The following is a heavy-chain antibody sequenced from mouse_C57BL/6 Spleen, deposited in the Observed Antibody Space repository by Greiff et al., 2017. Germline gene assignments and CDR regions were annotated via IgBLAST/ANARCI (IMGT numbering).Heavy chain of an antibody. CDR2: IRNKANGYTT. Sequence: EVKLVESGGGLVQPGGSLSISCAASGFTFTDYYMSWVRQPPGKALEWLGFIRNKANGYTTEYSESVKGRFTISRDNSHSILYLQMNALRAVDSATYYCARFWDRDSFGYWGPGTTLTVSS. V-gene: IGHV7-3*01. D-gene: IGHD4-1*01. CDR1: GFTFTDYY. CDR3: ARFWDRDSFGY. J-gene: IGHJ2*01.